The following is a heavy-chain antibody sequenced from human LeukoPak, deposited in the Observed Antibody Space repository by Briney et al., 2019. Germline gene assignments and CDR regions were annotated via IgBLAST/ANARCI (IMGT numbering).Heavy chain of an antibody. CDR1: GFSFGNYR. J-gene: IGHJ3*01. Sequence: GGSLRLSCEVSGFSFGNYRMNWVRQAPGKRLEWVSSISSTSSYIDFAESVKGRFTISRDNAKNFLYLQMNILRAEDTALYYCAREWAVATPAFDLWGQGTMVTVSS. CDR3: AREWAVATPAFDL. CDR2: ISSTSSYI. V-gene: IGHV3-21*04. D-gene: IGHD5-12*01.